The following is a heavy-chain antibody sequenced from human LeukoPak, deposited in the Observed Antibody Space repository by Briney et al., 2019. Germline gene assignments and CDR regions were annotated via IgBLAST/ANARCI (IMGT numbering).Heavy chain of an antibody. CDR2: INTDGSST. Sequence: GGPLRLSCAASGFTFSSYWMHWVRQAPGKGLVWVSRINTDGSSTSYADSVKGRFTISRDNAKNTLYLQMNSLRAEDTAVYYCARDKYSSGWYVYFDLWGRGTLVTVSS. CDR1: GFTFSSYW. J-gene: IGHJ2*01. V-gene: IGHV3-74*01. D-gene: IGHD6-19*01. CDR3: ARDKYSSGWYVYFDL.